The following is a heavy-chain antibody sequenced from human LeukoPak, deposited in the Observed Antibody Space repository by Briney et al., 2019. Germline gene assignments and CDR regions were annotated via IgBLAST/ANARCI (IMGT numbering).Heavy chain of an antibody. Sequence: SETLSLTCTVSGASISSGDYYWSWIRQPPGKGLEWIGYIYYSGTTNYNPSLKTRVTISVDTSKNQFSLKLSSVTAANTAVYYCARGPNYVWGSYRYFDYWGQGILVTASS. CDR1: GASISSGDYY. CDR2: IYYSGTT. J-gene: IGHJ4*02. D-gene: IGHD3-16*02. CDR3: ARGPNYVWGSYRYFDY. V-gene: IGHV4-30-4*01.